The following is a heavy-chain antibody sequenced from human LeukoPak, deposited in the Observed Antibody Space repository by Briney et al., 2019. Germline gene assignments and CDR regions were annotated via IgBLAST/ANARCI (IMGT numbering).Heavy chain of an antibody. V-gene: IGHV3-30*02. CDR2: IRYDGSNK. Sequence: PGGSLRLSCAASGFTFSSYGMHWVRQAPGKGLERVAFIRYDGSNKYYADSVKGRFTISRDNSKNTLYLQMNSLRAEDTAVYYCAKDPPTYYYDSSEFGYWGQGTLVTVSS. CDR3: AKDPPTYYYDSSEFGY. CDR1: GFTFSSYG. J-gene: IGHJ4*02. D-gene: IGHD3-22*01.